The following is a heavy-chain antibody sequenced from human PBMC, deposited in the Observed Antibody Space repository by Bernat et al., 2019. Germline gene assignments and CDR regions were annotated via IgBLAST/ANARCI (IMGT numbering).Heavy chain of an antibody. D-gene: IGHD2-2*01. CDR1: GYTFTSYG. V-gene: IGHV1-18*01. CDR3: ARDRYDIVVVPAALGPYYYYYYMDV. CDR2: ISAYNGNT. J-gene: IGHJ6*03. Sequence: QVQLVQSGAEVKKPGASVKVSCKASGYTFTSYGISWVRQAPGQGLEWMGWISAYNGNTNYAQKFQGRVTMTTDTSTSTAYMELRSLRSDDTAVYYCARDRYDIVVVPAALGPYYYYYYMDVWGKGTTVTVSS.